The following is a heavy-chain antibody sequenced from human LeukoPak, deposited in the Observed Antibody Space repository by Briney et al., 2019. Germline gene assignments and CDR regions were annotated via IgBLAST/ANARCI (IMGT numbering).Heavy chain of an antibody. CDR3: VRDDFGGNWQ. V-gene: IGHV3-66*01. CDR1: GFSVSRNY. CDR2: IYSGDRA. J-gene: IGHJ4*02. D-gene: IGHD4-23*01. Sequence: GGSLRLSCAASGFSVSRNYMSWVRQAPGKGLEWVSVIYSGDRAYYADSVKGRFTISRDSSKNTLFLQMNSLRAEDTAVYHCVRDDFGGNWQWGQGTLVTVSS.